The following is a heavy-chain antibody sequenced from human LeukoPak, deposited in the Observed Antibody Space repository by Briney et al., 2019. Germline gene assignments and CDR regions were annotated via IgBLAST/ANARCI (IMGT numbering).Heavy chain of an antibody. CDR2: ISGSGGST. CDR1: GFTFSSYA. D-gene: IGHD3-22*01. Sequence: PGGSLRLSCAASGFTFSSYAMSWVRQAPGKGLEWVSAISGSGGSTYYADSVKGRFTPSRDNSKNTLYLQMNSLRAEDTAVYYCASHGRYGGSGYFFDYWGQGTLVTVSS. J-gene: IGHJ4*02. CDR3: ASHGRYGGSGYFFDY. V-gene: IGHV3-23*01.